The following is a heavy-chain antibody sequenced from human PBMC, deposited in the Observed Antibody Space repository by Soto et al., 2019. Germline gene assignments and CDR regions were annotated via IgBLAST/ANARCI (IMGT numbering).Heavy chain of an antibody. V-gene: IGHV3-66*01. CDR3: AKDSLGYGIDY. D-gene: IGHD5-12*01. J-gene: IGHJ4*02. Sequence: GGSLRLSCAASGFTVSSNYMTWVRQAPGKGLEWVSFIYSSGRTYYADSVTGRFTISRDNFKNTLYLQMHSLRAEDAAVYYCAKDSLGYGIDYWGQGTQVTVSS. CDR1: GFTVSSNY. CDR2: IYSSGRT.